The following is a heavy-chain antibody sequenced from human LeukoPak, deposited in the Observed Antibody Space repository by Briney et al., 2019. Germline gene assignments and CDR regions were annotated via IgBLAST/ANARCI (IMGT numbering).Heavy chain of an antibody. V-gene: IGHV1-2*06. CDR3: ARDVVVVAAATPDFDY. CDR1: GYTFTGYY. Sequence: GASVKVSYKASGYTFTGYYMHWVRQAPGQGLEWMGRINPNSGGTNYAQKFQGRVTMTRDTSISTAYMELSRLRSDDTAVYYCARDVVVVAAATPDFDYWGQGTLVTVSS. D-gene: IGHD2-15*01. CDR2: INPNSGGT. J-gene: IGHJ4*02.